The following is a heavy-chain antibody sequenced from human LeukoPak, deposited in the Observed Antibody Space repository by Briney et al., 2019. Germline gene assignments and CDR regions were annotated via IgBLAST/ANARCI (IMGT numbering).Heavy chain of an antibody. Sequence: PGGSLRLSCAASGFTVSSNYMSWVRQAPGKGLEWVSVIYSGGSTYYADSVKGRFTISRDNSKNSLYLQMNDLRADDTAVYYCARGGSKQRDIGPRGIAARGDYWGQGTLVTVSS. CDR3: ARGGSKQRDIGPRGIAARGDY. D-gene: IGHD2-15*01. V-gene: IGHV3-53*01. J-gene: IGHJ4*02. CDR1: GFTVSSNY. CDR2: IYSGGST.